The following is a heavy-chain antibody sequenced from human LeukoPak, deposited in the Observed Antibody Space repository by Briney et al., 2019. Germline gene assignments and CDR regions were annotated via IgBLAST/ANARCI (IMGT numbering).Heavy chain of an antibody. CDR1: GFTFRSYA. CDR2: ISGSGGST. V-gene: IGHV3-23*01. CDR3: AGPGYSSSWYEGY. J-gene: IGHJ4*02. Sequence: GGSLRLSCAAPGFTFRSYAMSWVRQAPGKGLEWVSTISGSGGSTDYADSVKGRFTISRDNSKNTLYLQMNSLRVEDTAVYYCAGPGYSSSWYEGYWGQGTLVTVSS. D-gene: IGHD6-13*01.